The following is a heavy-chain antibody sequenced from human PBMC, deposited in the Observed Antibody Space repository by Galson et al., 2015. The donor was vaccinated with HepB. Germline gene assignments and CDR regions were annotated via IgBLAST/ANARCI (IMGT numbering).Heavy chain of an antibody. CDR1: GFTFSSYA. J-gene: IGHJ3*02. CDR2: ISYDGSNK. V-gene: IGHV3-30-3*01. Sequence: SLRLSCAASGFTFSSYAMHWVRQAPGKGLEWVAVISYDGSNKYYADSVKGRFTISRDNSKNTLYLQMNSLRAEDTAVYYCARGVSPPGPLHDAFDIWGQGTMVTVSS. D-gene: IGHD1-1*01. CDR3: ARGVSPPGPLHDAFDI.